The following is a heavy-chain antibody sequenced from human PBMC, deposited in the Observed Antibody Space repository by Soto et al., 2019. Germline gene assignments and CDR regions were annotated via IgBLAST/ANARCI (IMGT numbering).Heavy chain of an antibody. CDR3: TTDALRGGSALFFDY. V-gene: IGHV3-15*01. J-gene: IGHJ4*02. CDR1: GFTFSNAW. CDR2: IKSKTDGGTT. Sequence: GGSLRLSCAASGFTFSNAWMSWVRQAPGKGLEWVGRIKSKTDGGTTDYAAPVKGRFTISRDDSKNTLYLQMNSLKTEDTAVYYCTTDALRGGSALFFDYWGQGTLVTVSS. D-gene: IGHD3-16*01.